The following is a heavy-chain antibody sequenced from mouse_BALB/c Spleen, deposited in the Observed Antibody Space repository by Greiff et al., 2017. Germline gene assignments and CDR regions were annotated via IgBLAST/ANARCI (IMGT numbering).Heavy chain of an antibody. CDR2: ISSGSSTI. D-gene: IGHD1-1*01. Sequence: EVNVVESGGGLVQPGGSRKLSCAASGFTFSSFGMHWVRQAPEKGLEWVAYISSGSSTIYYADTVKGRFTISRDNPKNTLFLQMTSLRSEDTAMYYCARDYYGSSYRFAYWGQGTLVTVSA. CDR3: ARDYYGSSYRFAY. J-gene: IGHJ3*01. V-gene: IGHV5-17*02. CDR1: GFTFSSFG.